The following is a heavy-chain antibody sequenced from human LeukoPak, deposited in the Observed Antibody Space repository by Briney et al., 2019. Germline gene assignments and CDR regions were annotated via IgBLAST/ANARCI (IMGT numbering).Heavy chain of an antibody. V-gene: IGHV3-7*01. Sequence: GGSLRLSCAASGFTFNSYWMSWVRQAPGKGLEWVANINQDGSEKYYVGSVKGRFTISRDNAKSSLYLQLNSLRAEDTAVYYCAGGLRGSWGLDDFWGQGTLVPVSS. D-gene: IGHD6-13*01. CDR3: AGGLRGSWGLDDF. CDR2: INQDGSEK. J-gene: IGHJ4*02. CDR1: GFTFNSYW.